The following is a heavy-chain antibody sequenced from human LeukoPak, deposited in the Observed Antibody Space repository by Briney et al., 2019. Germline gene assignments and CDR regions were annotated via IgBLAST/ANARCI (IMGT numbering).Heavy chain of an antibody. CDR3: AAMSLAF. CDR1: GFTFNAAW. D-gene: IGHD2-2*01. CDR2: ISHDGSKA. J-gene: IGHJ4*02. V-gene: IGHV3-7*01. Sequence: GGSLRLSCAASGFTFNAAWMRWVRQVPGKGLQWVAAISHDGSKAYYVDSVKGRFTISRDNAIDSLFLQMNSLRAEDAALYYCAAMSLAFWGQGTLVTVSS.